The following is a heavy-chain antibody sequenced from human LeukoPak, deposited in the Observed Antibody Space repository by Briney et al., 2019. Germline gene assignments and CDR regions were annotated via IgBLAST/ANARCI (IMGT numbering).Heavy chain of an antibody. J-gene: IGHJ4*02. D-gene: IGHD3-9*01. CDR3: VRDFYWAFDS. CDR2: IRPSCSDM. CDR1: GVTFRGCS. Sequence: GGSLSLSCAASGVTFRGCSLSWVRQAPGKGLEWISNIRPSCSDMYYAASVKGRFTISRDSATNSLYLQMDNLEVDDSAVYFCVRDFYWAFDSWGQGTLVTVSS. V-gene: IGHV3-48*01.